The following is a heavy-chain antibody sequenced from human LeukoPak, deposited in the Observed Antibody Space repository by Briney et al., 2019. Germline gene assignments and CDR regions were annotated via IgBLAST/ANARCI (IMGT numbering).Heavy chain of an antibody. CDR1: GYSISSGYY. Sequence: SETLSLTCTVSGYSISSGYYWGWIRQPPGQGLEWIGSIYHSGSTYYNPSLKSRVTISVDTSKNQFSLKLSSVTAADTAVYYCARVWSVVAHEFDYWGQGTLVTVSS. J-gene: IGHJ4*02. D-gene: IGHD2-15*01. CDR2: IYHSGST. V-gene: IGHV4-38-2*02. CDR3: ARVWSVVAHEFDY.